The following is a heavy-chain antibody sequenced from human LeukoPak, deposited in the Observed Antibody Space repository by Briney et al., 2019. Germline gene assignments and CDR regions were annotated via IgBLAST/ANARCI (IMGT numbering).Heavy chain of an antibody. V-gene: IGHV1-69*13. J-gene: IGHJ4*02. CDR1: GGTFSSYA. Sequence: GASVKVSCKASGGTFSSYATSWVRQAPGQGLEWMGGIIPIFGTANYAQKFQGRVTITADESTSTAYMELSSLRSEDTAVYYCARGSSGWPYYFDYWGQGTLVTVSS. D-gene: IGHD6-19*01. CDR3: ARGSSGWPYYFDY. CDR2: IIPIFGTA.